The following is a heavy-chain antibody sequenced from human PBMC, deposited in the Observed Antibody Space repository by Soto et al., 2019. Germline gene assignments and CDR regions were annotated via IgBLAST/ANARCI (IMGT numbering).Heavy chain of an antibody. CDR3: ARDTLRYCSSTSCYGGYFDY. D-gene: IGHD2-2*01. CDR2: INPNSGGT. CDR1: GYTFTGYY. J-gene: IGHJ4*02. V-gene: IGHV1-2*04. Sequence: QVQLVQSGAEVKKPGASVKVSCKASGYTFTGYYMHWVRQAPGQGLEWMGWINPNSGGTNYAQKFQGWVTMNRDTSISTAYMELSRLRSDDTAVYYCARDTLRYCSSTSCYGGYFDYWGQGTLVTVSS.